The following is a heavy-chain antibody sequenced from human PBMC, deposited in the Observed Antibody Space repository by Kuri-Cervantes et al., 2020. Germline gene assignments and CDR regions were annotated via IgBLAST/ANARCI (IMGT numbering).Heavy chain of an antibody. CDR2: IYWNDDK. J-gene: IGHJ4*02. Sequence: SGPTLVKPTQTLTLTCTFSGFSLGTNGVGVGWIRQPPGEALEWLALIYWNDDKRYSPSLKSRLTITKDTSKNQVVLTMTNMDPVDTATYYCAHIPNYDSSAQMDYWGQGTLVTVSS. V-gene: IGHV2-5*01. CDR1: GFSLGTNGVG. CDR3: AHIPNYDSSAQMDY. D-gene: IGHD3-22*01.